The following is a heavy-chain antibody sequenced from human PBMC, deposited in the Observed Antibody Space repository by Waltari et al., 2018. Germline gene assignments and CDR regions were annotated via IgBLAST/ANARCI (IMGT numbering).Heavy chain of an antibody. J-gene: IGHJ5*02. CDR3: VREKGGLGGWFDP. D-gene: IGHD2-15*01. CDR1: GSSIRVFF. Sequence: QVHLKASGPALVKPSETLSLTSTVSGSSIRVFFWSWIRQPAGKGLGWVGRSSASGSTYYNPSLKSRITLATDTSRNQFSLTLTDVTAADTAMYYCVREKGGLGGWFDPWGQGIQVTVSS. V-gene: IGHV4-4*07. CDR2: SSASGST.